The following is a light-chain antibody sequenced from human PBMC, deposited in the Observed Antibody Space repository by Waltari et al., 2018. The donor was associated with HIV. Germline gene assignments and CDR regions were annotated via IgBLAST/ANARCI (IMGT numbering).Light chain of an antibody. CDR2: KTS. V-gene: IGKV1-5*03. J-gene: IGKJ5*01. CDR1: QTVSTW. Sequence: DIQLTQSPSTLSASVGDRVTLTCRASQTVSTWLAWYQQLPGRAPNLLIYKTSNLDSGVPSRFSGSGSGTEFSLTISSLQPDDFTTYYCQQYSTFPLTFGQGTRLEIK. CDR3: QQYSTFPLT.